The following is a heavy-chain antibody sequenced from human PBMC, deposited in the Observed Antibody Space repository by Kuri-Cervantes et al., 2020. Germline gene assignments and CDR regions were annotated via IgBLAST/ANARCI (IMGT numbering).Heavy chain of an antibody. CDR1: GYTFTGYY. Sequence: ASVKVSCKASGYTFTGYYMHWVRQAPGQGLEWMGWINPNSGGTNYAQKFQGRVTLTRDTSISTAYMELSRLRSDDTALYYCAKGGFGEFKYYYYYYGMDVWGQGTTVTVSS. V-gene: IGHV1-2*02. CDR2: INPNSGGT. CDR3: AKGGFGEFKYYYYYYGMDV. J-gene: IGHJ6*02. D-gene: IGHD3-10*01.